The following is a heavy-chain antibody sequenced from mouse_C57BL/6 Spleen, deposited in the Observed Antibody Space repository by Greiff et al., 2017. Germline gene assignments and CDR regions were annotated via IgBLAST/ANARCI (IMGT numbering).Heavy chain of an antibody. Sequence: QVQLKQSGAELVMPGASVKLSCKASGYTFTSYWMHWVKQRPGQGLEWIGEIDPSDSYTNSNQKFKGKSTLTVDKSSSTAYMQLSSLTSEDSAVYYCARSYYSNEVYFYYWGQGTTLTVSS. V-gene: IGHV1-69*01. CDR2: IDPSDSYT. CDR1: GYTFTSYW. D-gene: IGHD2-5*01. CDR3: ARSYYSNEVYFYY. J-gene: IGHJ2*01.